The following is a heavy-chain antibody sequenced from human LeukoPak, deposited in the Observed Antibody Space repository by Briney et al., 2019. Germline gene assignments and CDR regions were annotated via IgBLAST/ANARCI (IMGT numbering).Heavy chain of an antibody. CDR2: IKQDGSAK. CDR1: GFTFSSYW. J-gene: IGHJ4*02. V-gene: IGHV3-7*01. Sequence: PGGSLRLXCAASGFTFSSYWMSWVRQAPGKGLEWVANIKQDGSAKFYLDSVRGRFTISRDNAKNSLYLQMDSLRAEDTAVYYSARYGNSGPHFGWGQGTLVTVSS. CDR3: ARYGNSGPHFG. D-gene: IGHD3-22*01.